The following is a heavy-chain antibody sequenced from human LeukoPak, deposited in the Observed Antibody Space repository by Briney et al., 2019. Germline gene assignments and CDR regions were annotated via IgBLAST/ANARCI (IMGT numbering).Heavy chain of an antibody. CDR1: GFTFSSYA. D-gene: IGHD3-10*01. CDR3: AKPRGGSGSYYGFDY. CDR2: ISGSGGST. Sequence: GGSLRLSCAASGFTFSSYAMSWVRQAPGKGLEWVSAISGSGGSTYYADSVKGRFTISRDNSKNTLYRQMNSLRAEDTAVYYCAKPRGGSGSYYGFDYWGQGTLVTVSS. V-gene: IGHV3-23*01. J-gene: IGHJ4*02.